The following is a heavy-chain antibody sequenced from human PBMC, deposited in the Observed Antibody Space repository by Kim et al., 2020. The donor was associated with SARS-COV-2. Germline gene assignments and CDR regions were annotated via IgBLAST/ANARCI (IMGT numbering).Heavy chain of an antibody. CDR3: ARAEKGPYGAGMDV. V-gene: IGHV1-2*02. CDR2: INPNSGGT. CDR1: GYTFTGYY. J-gene: IGHJ6*02. D-gene: IGHD3-10*01. Sequence: ASVKVSCKASGYTFTGYYMHWVRQAPGQGLEWMGWINPNSGGTNYAQKFQGRVTMTRDTSISTAYMELSRLRSDDTAVYYCARAEKGPYGAGMDVWGQGTTVTVSS.